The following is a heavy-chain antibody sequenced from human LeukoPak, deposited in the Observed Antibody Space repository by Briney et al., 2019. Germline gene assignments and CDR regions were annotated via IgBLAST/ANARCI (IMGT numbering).Heavy chain of an antibody. J-gene: IGHJ4*02. CDR3: ARPPQPGSGSQGNLQPYFDY. CDR1: GGSISSGGYY. D-gene: IGHD6-19*01. Sequence: SQTLSLTCTVSGGSISSGGYYWSWLRQPPGKGLEWIGYIYHSGSTYYNPSLKSRVTISVDRSKNQFSLKLSSVTAADTAVYYCARPPQPGSGSQGNLQPYFDYWGQGTLVTVSS. V-gene: IGHV4-30-2*01. CDR2: IYHSGST.